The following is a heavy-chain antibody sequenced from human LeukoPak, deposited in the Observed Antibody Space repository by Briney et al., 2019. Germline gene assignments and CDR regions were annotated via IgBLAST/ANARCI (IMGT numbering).Heavy chain of an antibody. V-gene: IGHV3-21*01. J-gene: IGHJ4*02. D-gene: IGHD1-26*01. CDR2: TSSSSSYI. Sequence: KSGGSLRLSCAASGFTFSSYSMNWVRQAPGKGLEWVSSTSSSSSYIYYADSVKGRFTISRDNAKNSLYLQMNSLRAEDTAVYYCARDVKGGSYLVFDYWGQGTLVTVSS. CDR1: GFTFSSYS. CDR3: ARDVKGGSYLVFDY.